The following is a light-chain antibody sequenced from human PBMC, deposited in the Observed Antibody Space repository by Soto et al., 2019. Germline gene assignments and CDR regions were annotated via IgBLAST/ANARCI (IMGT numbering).Light chain of an antibody. V-gene: IGKV3-15*01. CDR2: GAS. Sequence: EIVMTQSPATLSASPGERVTLSCRASQNVNRYLAWYQQRPGQSPRLLIYGASTRATGVPARFSGSGSGTEFTHTISSLQSDDFAVYFCQQCNDWPAYTFGQGTKLEI. CDR3: QQCNDWPAYT. J-gene: IGKJ2*01. CDR1: QNVNRY.